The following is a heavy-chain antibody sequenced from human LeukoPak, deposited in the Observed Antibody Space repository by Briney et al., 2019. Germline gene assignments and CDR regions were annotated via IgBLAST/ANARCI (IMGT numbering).Heavy chain of an antibody. CDR3: ARPPNAVLRYFDWFRFDY. V-gene: IGHV1-69*05. CDR1: GGTFSSYA. Sequence: SVKVSCKASGGTFSSYAISWVRQAPGQGLEWMGGIIPIFGTANYAQKFQGRVTITTDESTRTAYMELSSLRSEDTAVYYCARPPNAVLRYFDWFRFDYWGQGTLVTVSS. J-gene: IGHJ4*02. D-gene: IGHD3-9*01. CDR2: IIPIFGTA.